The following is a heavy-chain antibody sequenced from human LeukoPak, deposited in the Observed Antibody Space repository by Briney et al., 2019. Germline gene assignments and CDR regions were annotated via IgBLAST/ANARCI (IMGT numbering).Heavy chain of an antibody. D-gene: IGHD3-22*01. CDR1: GFTFSIYA. J-gene: IGHJ5*01. CDR3: AKDRPNYYESNGDYYRRNGDS. Sequence: GGSLRLSCAASGFTFSIYAMSWVRQAPGKGLEWVSSITSRDGGTFYTDPVKGRFTISRDNSKNMLYLQMNSLRAEDTAIYYCAKDRPNYYESNGDYYRRNGDSWGQGTQVTVSS. CDR2: ITSRDGGT. V-gene: IGHV3-23*01.